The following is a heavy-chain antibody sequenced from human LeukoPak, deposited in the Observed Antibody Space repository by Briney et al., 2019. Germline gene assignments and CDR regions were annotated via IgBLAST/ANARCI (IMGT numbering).Heavy chain of an antibody. J-gene: IGHJ5*02. D-gene: IGHD2-2*01. Sequence: ASVKVSCKASGGTFSSYAISWVRQAPGQGLEWMGWMNPNSGNTGYAQKFQGRVTITRNTSISTAYMELSSLRSEDTAVYYCARGQLGYCSSTSCYRGWFDPRGQGTLVTVSS. CDR1: GGTFSSYA. V-gene: IGHV1-8*03. CDR2: MNPNSGNT. CDR3: ARGQLGYCSSTSCYRGWFDP.